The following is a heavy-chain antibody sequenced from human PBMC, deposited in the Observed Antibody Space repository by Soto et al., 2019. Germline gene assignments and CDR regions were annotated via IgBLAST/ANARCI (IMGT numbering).Heavy chain of an antibody. CDR3: AKTATYVDGYDNTGYSSEDY. D-gene: IGHD3-22*01. CDR1: GFTFSDFG. Sequence: VQLVESGGGVVLPGRSVRLSCEVSGFTFSDFGLDWVRQAPGKGLDWVAIISHDGSQRFYADSVKGRFTISRDNSKNTLYLQMSSLRPEDTALYYCAKTATYVDGYDNTGYSSEDYWGHGTLVTVSS. J-gene: IGHJ4*01. V-gene: IGHV3-30*18. CDR2: ISHDGSQR.